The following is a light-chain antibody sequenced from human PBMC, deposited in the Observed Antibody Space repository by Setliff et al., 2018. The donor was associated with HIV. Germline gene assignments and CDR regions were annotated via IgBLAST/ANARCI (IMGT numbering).Light chain of an antibody. CDR3: QQYGRSPIT. V-gene: IGKV3-20*01. CDR2: GAS. J-gene: IGKJ5*01. CDR1: QTISSSY. Sequence: EIVLTQSPGTLSLSPGEGATLSCRASQTISSSYLAWYQQKPGQAPRLLIYGASSRATGIPDRFSGGGSGTDFTLTISRLEPEDFAVYYCQQYGRSPITFGQGTRLEIK.